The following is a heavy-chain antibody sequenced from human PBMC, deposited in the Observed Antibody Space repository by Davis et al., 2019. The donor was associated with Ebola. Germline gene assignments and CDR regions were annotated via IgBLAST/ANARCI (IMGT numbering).Heavy chain of an antibody. CDR2: IYYSGST. J-gene: IGHJ6*02. CDR1: GGSISSYY. Sequence: SETLSLTCSVSGGSISSYYWSWIRQPPGKGLEWIGYIYYSGSTNYNPSLKSRVTISVDTSKNQFSLKLSSVTAADTAVYYCARVWFGESDYYFYAMDVWGQGTTVTVSS. V-gene: IGHV4-59*01. D-gene: IGHD3-10*01. CDR3: ARVWFGESDYYFYAMDV.